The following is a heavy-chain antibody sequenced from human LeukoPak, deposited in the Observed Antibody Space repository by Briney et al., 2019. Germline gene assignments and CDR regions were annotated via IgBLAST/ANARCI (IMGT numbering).Heavy chain of an antibody. V-gene: IGHV2-26*01. CDR2: IFSNDEK. Sequence: KQSGPVLVKPTATLTLTCTVSEFSLSNARVGVSWIRQPPGTALESPAHIFSNDEKSYSTSLKSRLTISKDTSKIQVVLTMTNMDPVDTATYYCARSRRRNYYDSNGYQDYWGQGTLVTVSS. J-gene: IGHJ4*02. CDR1: EFSLSNARVG. CDR3: ARSRRRNYYDSNGYQDY. D-gene: IGHD3-22*01.